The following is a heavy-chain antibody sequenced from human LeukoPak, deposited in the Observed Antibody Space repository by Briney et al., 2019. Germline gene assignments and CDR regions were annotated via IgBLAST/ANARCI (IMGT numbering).Heavy chain of an antibody. CDR1: GFTVSNMY. V-gene: IGHV3-53*01. CDR3: ARGLFLSGYLDAFDM. CDR2: IYGDGRT. Sequence: PGGSLRLSCAASGFTVSNMYMTWVRQAPGKGLEWVSLIYGDGRTSYADSVMGRCTISRDNSKNTLDLQVNSLRVEDTAVYYCARGLFLSGYLDAFDMWGQGTVVTVSS. J-gene: IGHJ3*02. D-gene: IGHD3-22*01.